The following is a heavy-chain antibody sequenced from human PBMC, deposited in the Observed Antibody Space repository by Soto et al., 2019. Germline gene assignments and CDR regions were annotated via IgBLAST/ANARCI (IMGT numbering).Heavy chain of an antibody. CDR1: EGTFNSYA. CDR2: IIPYYNTL. CDR3: ASGASRWYPYVVDS. V-gene: IGHV1-69*01. D-gene: IGHD6-13*01. J-gene: IGHJ4*02. Sequence: QAQVVQSGAEVRKPGSSVKLSCKASEGTFNSYAIAWVRQAPGQGLEWMGGIIPYYNTLNYAQKFQDRVTITADDSTNTLYMELSSLRSDDTAVYFCASGASRWYPYVVDSWAQGTLVTVSS.